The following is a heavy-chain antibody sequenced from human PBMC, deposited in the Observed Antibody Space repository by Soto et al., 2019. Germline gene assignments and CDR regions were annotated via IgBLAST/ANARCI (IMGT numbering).Heavy chain of an antibody. V-gene: IGHV1-18*01. CDR1: GYTFISYG. CDR3: ARVLLLVGYLSYYMDG. CDR2: ISAYNGNT. D-gene: IGHD6-25*01. J-gene: IGHJ6*03. Sequence: ASVKVSCEASGYTFISYGISWVRQAPGQGLEWMGWISAYNGNTNYSQILQGRVTMTTDTSTSTAYMELRGLRSDDTAVYYCARVLLLVGYLSYYMDGWGTGTTVTVS.